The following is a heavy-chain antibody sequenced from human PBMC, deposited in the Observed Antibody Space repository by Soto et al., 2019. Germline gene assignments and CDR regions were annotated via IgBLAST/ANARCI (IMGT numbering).Heavy chain of an antibody. CDR2: IWYDGSNK. CDR3: AKDGEVLGSLYYFDY. CDR1: GFTFRSYG. V-gene: IGHV3-33*06. D-gene: IGHD3-16*01. Sequence: QVQLVESGGGVVQPGRSLRLSCTASGFTFRSYGMHWVRQAPGKGLEWVAVIWYDGSNKYYADSVKGRFTISRDNSKNTLYLHMNSLRAEDTAMYYCAKDGEVLGSLYYFDYWGQGTLVAVSS. J-gene: IGHJ4*02.